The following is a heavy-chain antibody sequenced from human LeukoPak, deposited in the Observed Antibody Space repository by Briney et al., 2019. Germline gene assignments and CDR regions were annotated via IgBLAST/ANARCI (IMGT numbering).Heavy chain of an antibody. D-gene: IGHD2-2*01. CDR3: ARVARCTSCFDVDY. V-gene: IGHV4-4*02. CDR1: GGSISSSNW. Sequence: SETLSLTCAVSGGSISSSNWWSWVRQPPGQGLEWIGEIYHSGSTNYNPSLKSRVTISVDKSKNQFSLTLSSVTAADTAVYYCARVARCTSCFDVDYWGQGTLVTVSS. CDR2: IYHSGST. J-gene: IGHJ4*02.